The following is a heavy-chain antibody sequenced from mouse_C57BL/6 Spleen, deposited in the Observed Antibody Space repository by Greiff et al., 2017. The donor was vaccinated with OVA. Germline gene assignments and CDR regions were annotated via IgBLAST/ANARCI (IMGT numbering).Heavy chain of an antibody. V-gene: IGHV1-82*01. CDR1: GYAFNSSW. Sequence: QVQLQQSGPELVKPGASVKISCKASGYAFNSSWMNWVKQRPGKGLEWIGRIYPGDGDTNYNGKFKGKATLTADKSSSTAYMQLSSLTSEDSAVYFCARSSGLPYAMDYWGQGTSVTVSS. J-gene: IGHJ4*01. CDR3: ARSSGLPYAMDY. D-gene: IGHD2-10*01. CDR2: IYPGDGDT.